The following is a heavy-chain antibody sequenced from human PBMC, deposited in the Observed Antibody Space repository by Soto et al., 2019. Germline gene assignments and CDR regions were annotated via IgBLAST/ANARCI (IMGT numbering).Heavy chain of an antibody. J-gene: IGHJ4*02. D-gene: IGHD3-16*01. V-gene: IGHV3-11*01. CDR2: ISFSGSTI. CDR1: GFTFSDYY. CDR3: AGGDSGSFDS. Sequence: QVQLVESGGGLVKPGGSLRLSCAASGFTFSDYYFTWIRQAPGKGLEWVSYISFSGSTIYYADSVKGRFTISRDNAKNALYWQMNNLRPEDTAVYYFAGGDSGSFDSWGQGTLVTVSS.